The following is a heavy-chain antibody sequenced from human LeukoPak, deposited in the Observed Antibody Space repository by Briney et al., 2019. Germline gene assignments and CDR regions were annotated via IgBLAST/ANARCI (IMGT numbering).Heavy chain of an antibody. CDR2: INPNSGGT. V-gene: IGHV1-2*02. D-gene: IGHD1-7*01. CDR1: GYTFTGYY. Sequence: GASVKVSCKASGYTFTGYYMHWVRQAPGQGLEWMGWINPNSGGTNYAQKFQGRVTMTRDTSISTAYMELSRLRSDDTAVYYCARGGPITGTISYYYYYMDVWGKGTTVTVSS. J-gene: IGHJ6*03. CDR3: ARGGPITGTISYYYYYMDV.